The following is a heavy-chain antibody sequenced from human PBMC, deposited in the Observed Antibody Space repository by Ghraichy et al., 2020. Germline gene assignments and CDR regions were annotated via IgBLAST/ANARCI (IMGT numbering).Heavy chain of an antibody. Sequence: ASVKVSCKASGYTFTSYYMHWVRQAPGQGLEWMGIINPSGGSTSYAQKFQGRVTMTRDTSTSTVYMELSSLRSEDTAVYYCARAYNSGSYFFLLSWFDPWGQGTLVTVSS. J-gene: IGHJ5*02. D-gene: IGHD1-26*01. CDR2: INPSGGST. CDR3: ARAYNSGSYFFLLSWFDP. V-gene: IGHV1-46*01. CDR1: GYTFTSYY.